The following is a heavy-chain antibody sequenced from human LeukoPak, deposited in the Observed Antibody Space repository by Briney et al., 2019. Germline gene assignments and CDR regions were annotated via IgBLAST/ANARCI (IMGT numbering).Heavy chain of an antibody. J-gene: IGHJ4*02. Sequence: SGGSLRLSCAASGFTFSSYSMSCVRQAPGKVLEWVSSISSSSSYIYYADSVEGRFTISRDNAKNSLYLQMNSLRAEDTAVYYCARRSMVRGRLDYWGQGTLVTVSS. CDR1: GFTFSSYS. V-gene: IGHV3-21*01. CDR2: ISSSSSYI. D-gene: IGHD3-10*01. CDR3: ARRSMVRGRLDY.